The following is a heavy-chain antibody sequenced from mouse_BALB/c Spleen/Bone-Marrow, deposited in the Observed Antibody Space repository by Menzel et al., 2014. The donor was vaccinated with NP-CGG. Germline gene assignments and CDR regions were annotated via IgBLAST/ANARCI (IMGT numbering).Heavy chain of an antibody. CDR1: GYTFTSYY. CDR2: IYPGDFNT. CDR3: ARKSQRAYDSMNY. J-gene: IGHJ4*01. D-gene: IGHD2-4*01. Sequence: QVQLQQSGPELVKPGASVRISCKASGYTFTSYYIHWVRQRPGQGLEWIGWIYPGDFNTKFNEKFKGKATLTADKSSSTASMQLSSLTFEDSAVYFCARKSQRAYDSMNYWGQGTSVTVSS. V-gene: IGHV1S56*01.